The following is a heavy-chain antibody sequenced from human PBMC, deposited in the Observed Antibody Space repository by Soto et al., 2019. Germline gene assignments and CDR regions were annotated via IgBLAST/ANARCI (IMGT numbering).Heavy chain of an antibody. CDR3: VVHFARYSDYDRFWSFDL. CDR1: DGSISTRDYY. Sequence: QRQLRESGPGLVKPSETLSLTCSVSDGSISTRDYYWGWIRQPPGKGLEWIASLSSGLSTYYSPSLKSRVTVREDTSKNQVRLRLTSVTAADTAVYYCVVHFARYSDYDRFWSFDLWCRGTLVTVSS. D-gene: IGHD5-12*01. V-gene: IGHV4-39*01. J-gene: IGHJ2*01. CDR2: LSSGLST.